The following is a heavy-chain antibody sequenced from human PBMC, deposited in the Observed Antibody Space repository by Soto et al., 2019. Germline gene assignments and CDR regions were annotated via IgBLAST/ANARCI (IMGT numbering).Heavy chain of an antibody. J-gene: IGHJ6*02. CDR1: GFTFSSYA. CDR2: ISGSGGST. D-gene: IGHD6-13*01. Sequence: GGSLRLSCAASGFTFSSYAMSWVRQAPGKGLEWVSAISGSGGSTYYADSVKGRFTISRDNSKNTLYLQMNSLRAEDTAVYYCAKDGTERYHYYGMDVWGHGPSVSVSS. CDR3: AKDGTERYHYYGMDV. V-gene: IGHV3-23*01.